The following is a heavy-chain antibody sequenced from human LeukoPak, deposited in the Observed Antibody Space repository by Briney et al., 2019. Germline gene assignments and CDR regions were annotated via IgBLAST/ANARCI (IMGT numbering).Heavy chain of an antibody. Sequence: ASVKVSCTASGYTSTGYYMHWVRQAPGQGLEWMGWINPNSGGTNYAQKFQGRVTMTRDTSISTAYMELSRLRSDDTAVYYCARDMDYYDSSGETDYWGQGTLVTVSS. CDR2: INPNSGGT. V-gene: IGHV1-2*02. J-gene: IGHJ4*02. CDR3: ARDMDYYDSSGETDY. CDR1: GYTSTGYY. D-gene: IGHD3-22*01.